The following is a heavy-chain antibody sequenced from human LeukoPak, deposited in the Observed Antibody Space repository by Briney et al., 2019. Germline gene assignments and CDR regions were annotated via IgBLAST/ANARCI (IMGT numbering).Heavy chain of an antibody. D-gene: IGHD1-26*01. V-gene: IGHV3-23*01. CDR2: ISGSGGST. CDR3: AKEVGARVIDY. CDR1: GFTFSRYA. Sequence: GGSLGLFCAGSGFTFSRYAMSWVRQAPGKGVGWVSAISGSGGSTYYADSVKGRFTISRDNSKNTLYLQMNSLRAEDTAVYYCAKEVGARVIDYWGQGALVTVSS. J-gene: IGHJ4*02.